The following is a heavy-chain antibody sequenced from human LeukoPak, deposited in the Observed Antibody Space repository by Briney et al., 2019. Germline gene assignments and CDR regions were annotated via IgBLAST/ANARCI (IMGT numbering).Heavy chain of an antibody. J-gene: IGHJ6*02. D-gene: IGHD2-2*02. CDR1: GGSISSYY. CDR3: ASLGVVPAAIRRENYYYYGMDV. CDR2: IYYSGST. V-gene: IGHV4-59*01. Sequence: SETLSLTCTVSGGSISSYYWSWIRQPPGKGLEWIGYIYYSGSTNYNPSLKSRVTISVDTSKNQFSLKLSSVTAADTAVYYCASLGVVPAAIRRENYYYYGMDVWGQGTTVTVSS.